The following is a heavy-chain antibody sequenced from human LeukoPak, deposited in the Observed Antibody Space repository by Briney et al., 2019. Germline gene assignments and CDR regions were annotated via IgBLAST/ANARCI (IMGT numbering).Heavy chain of an antibody. Sequence: KPGGSLRLSCAASGFTSSSYAMSWVRQAPGKGLEWVSSISSSSGYIYYGDSVKGRFTISRDNAKNSLYLQMNSLRAADTAVYYCARDSASGGSSDYWGQGTLVTVSS. CDR1: GFTSSSYA. J-gene: IGHJ4*02. V-gene: IGHV3-21*01. CDR2: ISSSSGYI. D-gene: IGHD2-15*01. CDR3: ARDSASGGSSDY.